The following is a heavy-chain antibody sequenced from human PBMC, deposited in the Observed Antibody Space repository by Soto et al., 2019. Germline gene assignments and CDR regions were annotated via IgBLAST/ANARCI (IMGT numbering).Heavy chain of an antibody. D-gene: IGHD5-12*01. J-gene: IGHJ5*02. CDR2: ISSSGSTI. V-gene: IGHV3-11*01. CDR3: AREAGYSGYDFVDWFDP. Sequence: RLSCAASGFTFSDYYMSWIRQAPGKGLEWVSYISSSGSTIYYADSVKGRFTISRDNAKNSLYLQMNSLRAEDTAVYYCAREAGYSGYDFVDWFDPWGQGTLVTVSS. CDR1: GFTFSDYY.